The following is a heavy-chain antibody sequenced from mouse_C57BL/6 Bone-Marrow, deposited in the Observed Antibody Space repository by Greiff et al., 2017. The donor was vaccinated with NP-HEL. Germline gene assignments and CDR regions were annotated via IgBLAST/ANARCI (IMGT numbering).Heavy chain of an antibody. CDR2: IDPENGDT. V-gene: IGHV14-4*01. J-gene: IGHJ3*01. D-gene: IGHD2-4*01. CDR1: GFNIKDDY. Sequence: VQLQQSGAELVRPGASVKLSCTASGFNIKDDYMHWVKQRPEQGLEWIGWIDPENGDTEYASKFQGKATITADTSSNTAYLQLSSLTSEDTAVYYGTTFDYDGGWFAYWGQGTLVTVSA. CDR3: TTFDYDGGWFAY.